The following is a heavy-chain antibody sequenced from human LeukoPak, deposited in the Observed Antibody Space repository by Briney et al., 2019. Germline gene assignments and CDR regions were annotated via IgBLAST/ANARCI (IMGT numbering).Heavy chain of an antibody. J-gene: IGHJ4*02. Sequence: PGGSLRLSCAASGITLSSYWMSWVRQAPGKGLEWVANIKQDRSEKYYVDSVKGRFTISRDNAKNSLYLQMNSLRAEDTAVYYCARVNDYSSSGLNWGQGTLVTVSS. CDR1: GITLSSYW. CDR3: ARVNDYSSSGLN. CDR2: IKQDRSEK. V-gene: IGHV3-7*03. D-gene: IGHD6-6*01.